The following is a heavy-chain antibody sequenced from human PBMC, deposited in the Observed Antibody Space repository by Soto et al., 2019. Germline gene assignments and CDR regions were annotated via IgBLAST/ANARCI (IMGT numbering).Heavy chain of an antibody. CDR3: AKPYTMRVDY. V-gene: IGHV3-23*01. J-gene: IGHJ4*02. CDR1: GFTFSNFA. D-gene: IGHD3-16*01. CDR2: ISGSGGYT. Sequence: EVQLLESGGGLVQPGGSLRLSCAASGFTFSNFAMTWVRQAPGKGLEWVSTISGSGGYTYHADSVKGRFTISRDNSKNTLFLQMQSLRAEDAAIYYCAKPYTMRVDYWGQGTLVTVSS.